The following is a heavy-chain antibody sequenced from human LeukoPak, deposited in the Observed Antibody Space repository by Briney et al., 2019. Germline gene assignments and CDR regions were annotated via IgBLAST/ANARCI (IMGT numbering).Heavy chain of an antibody. Sequence: GRSLRPSCAASGFTFDDYAMHWVRQAPGKGLEWVSGISWNSGSIGYADSVKGRFTISRDNAKNSPYLQMNSLRAEDMALYYCAKGTDYGDYAYFDYWGQGTLVTVSS. CDR2: ISWNSGSI. J-gene: IGHJ4*02. V-gene: IGHV3-9*03. CDR3: AKGTDYGDYAYFDY. CDR1: GFTFDDYA. D-gene: IGHD4-17*01.